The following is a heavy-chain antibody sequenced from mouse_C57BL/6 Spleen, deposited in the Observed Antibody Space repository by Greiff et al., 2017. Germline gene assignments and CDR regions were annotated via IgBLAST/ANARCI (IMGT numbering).Heavy chain of an antibody. CDR1: GYTFTDYE. Sequence: VQLQQSGAELVRPGASVTLSCKASGYTFTDYEMHWVKQTPVHGLEWIGAIDPETGGTAYNQKFKGKAILTADKSSSTAYMELRSLTSEDSAVYYGTRSHYYGSSYPDWGQGTTLTAAS. CDR3: TRSHYYGSSYPD. J-gene: IGHJ2*01. V-gene: IGHV1-15*01. D-gene: IGHD1-1*01. CDR2: IDPETGGT.